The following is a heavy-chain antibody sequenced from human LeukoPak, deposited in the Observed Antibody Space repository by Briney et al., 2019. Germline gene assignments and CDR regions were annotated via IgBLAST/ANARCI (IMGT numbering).Heavy chain of an antibody. D-gene: IGHD2-15*01. J-gene: IGHJ5*02. V-gene: IGHV4-34*01. CDR2: INHSGST. CDR1: GGSFSGYY. CDR3: ARARGYCSGGSCFNRFDP. Sequence: SETLSLTCAVYGGSFSGYYWSWIRQPPGKGLEWIGEINHSGSTNYNPSLKSRVTISVDTSKNQFSLKLSSVTAADTAVYYCARARGYCSGGSCFNRFDPWGQGTLVTVSS.